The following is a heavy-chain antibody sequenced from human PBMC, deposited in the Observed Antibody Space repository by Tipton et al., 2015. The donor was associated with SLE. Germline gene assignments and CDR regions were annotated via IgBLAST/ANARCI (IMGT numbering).Heavy chain of an antibody. V-gene: IGHV4-59*01. CDR3: AITGTTEY. CDR2: IYYSGST. Sequence: TLSLTCTVSGGSISSYYWSWIRQPPGKGLEWIGYIYYSGSTNYNPSLKSRVTISVGTSKNQFSLKLSSVTAADTAVYYCAITGTTEYWGQGTLVTVSS. CDR1: GGSISSYY. J-gene: IGHJ4*02. D-gene: IGHD1-7*01.